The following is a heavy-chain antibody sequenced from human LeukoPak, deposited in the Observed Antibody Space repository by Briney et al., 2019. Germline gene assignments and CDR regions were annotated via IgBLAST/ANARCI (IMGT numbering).Heavy chain of an antibody. Sequence: GGSLRLSCAASGFTFSDYYMSWIRQAPGKGLEWISNIKGTGLTTYYADSVKGRFTISRDNSKNTLYLQMNSLRAEDTAVYYCAKASAMIVVVSKHFDYWGQGTLVTVSS. J-gene: IGHJ4*02. CDR2: IKGTGLTT. CDR3: AKASAMIVVVSKHFDY. CDR1: GFTFSDYY. D-gene: IGHD3-22*01. V-gene: IGHV3-11*01.